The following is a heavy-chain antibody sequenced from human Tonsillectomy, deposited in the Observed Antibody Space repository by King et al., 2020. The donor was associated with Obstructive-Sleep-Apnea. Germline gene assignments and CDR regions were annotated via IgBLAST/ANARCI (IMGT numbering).Heavy chain of an antibody. CDR2: IYYSGST. V-gene: IGHV4-39*07. J-gene: IGHJ5*02. CDR1: GGSISSSSYY. D-gene: IGHD2-2*02. Sequence: QLQESGPGLVKPSETLSLTCTVSGGSISSSSYYWGWIRQPPGQGLEWIGSIYYSGSTYYNPSLKSRVTISVDTSKNQFSLKLSSVTAADTAVYYCARGGYCSSTSCYIDPWGQGTLVTVSS. CDR3: ARGGYCSSTSCYIDP.